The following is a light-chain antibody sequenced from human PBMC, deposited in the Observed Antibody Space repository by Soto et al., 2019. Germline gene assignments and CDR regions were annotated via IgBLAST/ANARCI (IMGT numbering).Light chain of an antibody. CDR1: SGHSSYA. J-gene: IGLJ2*01. CDR3: QTGGTGIV. Sequence: QPVLTQSPSASASLGASVKFTCTLSSGHSSYAIAWHQQQPEKGPRYLMKLNSDGSHSKGDGIPDRFSGSSSGAERYLTISSLQSEDEADYYCQTGGTGIVFGGGTKLTVL. V-gene: IGLV4-69*01. CDR2: LNSDGSH.